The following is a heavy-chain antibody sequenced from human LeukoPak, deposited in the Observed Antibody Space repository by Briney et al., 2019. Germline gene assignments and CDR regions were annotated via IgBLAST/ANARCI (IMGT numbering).Heavy chain of an antibody. Sequence: PGGSLRLSCAASGFTVSSNYMSWVLQAPGKGLEWVSVIYSGGSTYYADSVKGRFTISRDNSKNTLYLQMNSLRAEDTAVYYCARVPRNSGYTAIDYWGQGTLVTVSS. J-gene: IGHJ4*02. CDR2: IYSGGST. V-gene: IGHV3-66*01. CDR3: ARVPRNSGYTAIDY. D-gene: IGHD5-12*01. CDR1: GFTVSSNY.